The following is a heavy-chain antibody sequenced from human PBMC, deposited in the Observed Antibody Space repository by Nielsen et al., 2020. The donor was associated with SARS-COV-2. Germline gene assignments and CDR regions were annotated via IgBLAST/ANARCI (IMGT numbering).Heavy chain of an antibody. Sequence: SLKISCAASGFTFSSYGMHWVRQAPGKGLEWVALISYDGSNKYYADSVKGRFTISRDNSKNTLYLQMNSLRAEDTAVYYCAKATRITMVRGVIIPNFDYWGQGTLVTVSS. CDR3: AKATRITMVRGVIIPNFDY. V-gene: IGHV3-30*18. J-gene: IGHJ4*02. CDR2: ISYDGSNK. D-gene: IGHD3-10*01. CDR1: GFTFSSYG.